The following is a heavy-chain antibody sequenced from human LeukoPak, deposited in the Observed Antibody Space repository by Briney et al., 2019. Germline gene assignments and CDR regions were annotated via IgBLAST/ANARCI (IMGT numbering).Heavy chain of an antibody. CDR3: ARNYHNYCGMDV. J-gene: IGHJ6*02. V-gene: IGHV3-7*01. Sequence: GGSLRLSCAASGFTSSSYWMSWVRQAPGKGLEWVANITPDGSERYYVDSVKGRFTISRDNAKNSLYLQMSGLRAGDTAVYYCARNYHNYCGMDVWGQGTTVTVSS. CDR2: ITPDGSER. CDR1: GFTSSSYW.